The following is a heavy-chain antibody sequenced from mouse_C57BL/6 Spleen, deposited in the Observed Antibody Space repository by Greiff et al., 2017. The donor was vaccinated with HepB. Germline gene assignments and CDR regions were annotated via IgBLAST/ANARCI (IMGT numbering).Heavy chain of an antibody. D-gene: IGHD4-1*01. Sequence: QVQLQQSGAELVKPGASVKLSCKASGYTFTSYWMHWVKQRPGQGLEWIGMIHPNSGSTNYNEKFKSKATLTVDKSSSTAYMQLSSLTSEDTAVYYWAREQTGDYFDDWGQGTTLTVSS. J-gene: IGHJ2*01. CDR1: GYTFTSYW. CDR3: AREQTGDYFDD. V-gene: IGHV1-64*01. CDR2: IHPNSGST.